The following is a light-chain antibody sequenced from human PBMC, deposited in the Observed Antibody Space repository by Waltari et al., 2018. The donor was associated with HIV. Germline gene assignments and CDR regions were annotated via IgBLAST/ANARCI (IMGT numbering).Light chain of an antibody. V-gene: IGLV2-23*03. Sequence: QSALTQPASASGSPGQSITISCTGTNSDVGRYNLVSWYQQHPGKAPKLMIYEGSKRPSGVSNRFSGSKSGNTASLTISGLQAEDEADYYCCSYAGSNTFVFGTGTKVTVL. J-gene: IGLJ1*01. CDR2: EGS. CDR1: NSDVGRYNL. CDR3: CSYAGSNTFV.